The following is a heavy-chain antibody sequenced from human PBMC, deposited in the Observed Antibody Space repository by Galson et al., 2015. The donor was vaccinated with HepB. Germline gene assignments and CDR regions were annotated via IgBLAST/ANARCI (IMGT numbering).Heavy chain of an antibody. CDR1: GFTVSSNY. D-gene: IGHD6-13*01. CDR3: WAAAGTKSYYYYGMDV. V-gene: IGHV3-53*01. Sequence: SLRLSCAASGFTVSSNYMSWVRQAPGKGLEWVSVIYSGGSTYYADSVKGRFTISRDNSKNTLYLQMNSLRAEDTAVYYCWAAAGTKSYYYYGMDVWGQGTTVTVSS. CDR2: IYSGGST. J-gene: IGHJ6*02.